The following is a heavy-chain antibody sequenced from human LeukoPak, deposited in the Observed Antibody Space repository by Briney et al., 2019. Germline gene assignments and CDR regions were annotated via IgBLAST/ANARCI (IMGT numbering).Heavy chain of an antibody. CDR1: GGTFSSYA. J-gene: IGHJ5*02. CDR3: ARDLGSWLANWFDP. D-gene: IGHD6-13*01. CDR2: IIPIFGTA. Sequence: SVNVSCKASGGTFSSYAISWVRQAPGQGLEWMGGIIPIFGTANYAQKFQGRVTITADESTSTAYMELSSLRSEDTAVYYCARDLGSWLANWFDPWGQGTLVTVSS. V-gene: IGHV1-69*01.